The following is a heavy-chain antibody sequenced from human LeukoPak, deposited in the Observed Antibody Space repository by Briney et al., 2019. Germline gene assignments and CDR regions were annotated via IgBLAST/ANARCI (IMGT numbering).Heavy chain of an antibody. D-gene: IGHD4-17*01. CDR3: VGSYGDYVGDAFDI. V-gene: IGHV3-64D*06. CDR2: ISSNGGST. Sequence: PGRSLRLSCSASGFTFSSYAMHWVRQAPGKGLEYVSAISSNGGSTYYADSVKGRFTISRDNSKNTLYLQMSSLRAEDTAVYYCVGSYGDYVGDAFDIWGQGTMVTVSS. CDR1: GFTFSSYA. J-gene: IGHJ3*02.